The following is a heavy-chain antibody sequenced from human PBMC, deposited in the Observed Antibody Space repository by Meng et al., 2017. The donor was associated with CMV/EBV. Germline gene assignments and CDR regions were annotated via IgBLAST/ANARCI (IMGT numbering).Heavy chain of an antibody. CDR1: GGSISSGDYY. Sequence: EKGPGVGKPSLTLSLTCTLSGGSISSGDYYWSWIRQPPGKGLEWIGYIYYSGSTYYNPSLKSRVTISVDTSKNQFSLKLSSVTAADTAVYYCARDNRRGGVDYWGQGTLVTVSS. J-gene: IGHJ4*02. CDR2: IYYSGST. CDR3: ARDNRRGGVDY. D-gene: IGHD3-3*01. V-gene: IGHV4-30-4*08.